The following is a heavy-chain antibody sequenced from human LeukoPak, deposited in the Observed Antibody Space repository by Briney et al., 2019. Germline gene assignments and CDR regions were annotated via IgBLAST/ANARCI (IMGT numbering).Heavy chain of an antibody. CDR1: GGSFSGYY. CDR3: ARGVRGRCSGGSCYGNYYYGMDV. J-gene: IGHJ6*02. V-gene: IGHV4-34*01. CDR2: INHSGST. D-gene: IGHD2-15*01. Sequence: SETLSLTCAVYGGSFSGYYWNWIRQPPGKGLEWIGEINHSGSTNYNPSLKSRVTISVDTSKNQFSLKLSSVTAADTAVYYCARGVRGRCSGGSCYGNYYYGMDVWGQGTTVTVSS.